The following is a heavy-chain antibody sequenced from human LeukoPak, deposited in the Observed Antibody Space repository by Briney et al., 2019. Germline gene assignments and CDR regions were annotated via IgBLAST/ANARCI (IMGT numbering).Heavy chain of an antibody. D-gene: IGHD2-2*01. J-gene: IGHJ5*02. CDR1: GFTVSSSY. CDR3: ARERRGYCSSTSCLNWFDP. Sequence: GGSLRLSCAASGFTVSSSYMYWVRQAPRKGLEWVSYISSSSSTIYYADSVKGRFTISRDNAKNSLYLQMNSLRDEDTAVYYCARERRGYCSSTSCLNWFDPWGQGTLVTVSS. CDR2: ISSSSSTI. V-gene: IGHV3-48*02.